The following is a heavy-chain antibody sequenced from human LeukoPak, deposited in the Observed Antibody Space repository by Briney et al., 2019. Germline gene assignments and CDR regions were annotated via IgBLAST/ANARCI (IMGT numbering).Heavy chain of an antibody. CDR2: FNHSGST. D-gene: IGHD2-21*02. J-gene: IGHJ3*02. V-gene: IGHV4-39*07. Sequence: SETLSLTCVVSGGSISSSAYHWRWIRQPPGKGLEWIGEFNHSGSTNYNPSLKSRVTISVDKSKNHFSLKLSSVTAADTAVYYCAGAYCGGDCYSGRTFDIWGQGTMVTVSS. CDR3: AGAYCGGDCYSGRTFDI. CDR1: GGSISSSAYH.